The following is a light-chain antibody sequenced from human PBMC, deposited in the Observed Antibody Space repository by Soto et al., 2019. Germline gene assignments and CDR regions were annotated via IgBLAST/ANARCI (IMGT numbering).Light chain of an antibody. Sequence: EIVLTQSPGTLSLSPGERATLSCRASQSVSSSYLAWYQQKPGQAPRLLIYGASSRATGIPDRFSGSGSGTDFTLTISRLEPEDFAVYYCQQYGSFTFGPGTKVD. CDR2: GAS. CDR1: QSVSSSY. J-gene: IGKJ3*01. CDR3: QQYGSFT. V-gene: IGKV3-20*01.